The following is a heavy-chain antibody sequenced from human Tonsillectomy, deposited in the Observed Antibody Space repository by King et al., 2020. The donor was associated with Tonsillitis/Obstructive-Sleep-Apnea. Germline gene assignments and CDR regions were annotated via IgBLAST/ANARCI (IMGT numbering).Heavy chain of an antibody. J-gene: IGHJ4*02. D-gene: IGHD1-14*01. CDR2: ISYDGSNK. Sequence: VQLVESGGGVVQPGRSLRLSCAASGFTFSGHAMHWVRQAPGKGLEWVAVISYDGSNKYYADPVKGRFTISRDNSKNTLYLQMNSLRAEDTAVYYCARETRQTFDYWGQGTLVTVSS. CDR1: GFTFSGHA. V-gene: IGHV3-30*04. CDR3: ARETRQTFDY.